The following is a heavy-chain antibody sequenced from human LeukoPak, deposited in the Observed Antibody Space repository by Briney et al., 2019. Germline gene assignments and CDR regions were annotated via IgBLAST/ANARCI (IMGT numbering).Heavy chain of an antibody. J-gene: IGHJ4*02. CDR2: IYYSGST. V-gene: IGHV4-59*01. CDR1: GGSISSYY. D-gene: IGHD6-6*01. CDR3: ARERASSSSGFLD. Sequence: SETLSLTCTVSGGSISSYYWSWIRQPPGKGLEWIGYIYYSGSTNYNPSLKSRVTISVDTSKNQFSQKLSSVTAADTAVYYCARERASSSSGFLDWGQGTLVTVSS.